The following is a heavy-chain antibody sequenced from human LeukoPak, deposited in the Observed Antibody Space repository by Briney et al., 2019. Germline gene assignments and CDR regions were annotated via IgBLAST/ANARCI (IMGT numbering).Heavy chain of an antibody. CDR2: ISYDGSNK. CDR3: ARDGRSYYYDSSGYYIPGIRYYGMDV. J-gene: IGHJ6*02. Sequence: GRSLRLSCAASGFTFSSYAMHWVRQAPGKGLEWVAVISYDGSNKYYADSVKGRFTISRDNSKNTLYLQMNSLRAEDTAVYYCARDGRSYYYDSSGYYIPGIRYYGMDVWGQGTTVTVSS. V-gene: IGHV3-30-3*01. D-gene: IGHD3-22*01. CDR1: GFTFSSYA.